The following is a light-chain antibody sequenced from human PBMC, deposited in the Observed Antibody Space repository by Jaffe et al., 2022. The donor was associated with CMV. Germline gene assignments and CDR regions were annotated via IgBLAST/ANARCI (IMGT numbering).Light chain of an antibody. Sequence: DIQMTQSPSSLSASVGDRVTITCRASQSITGYLNWYQQKLGKAPKLLISGASGLQSGVPSRVSGSGSGADFTLTISSLQPEDFATYYCQQSYSSPLTFGPGTKVDI. CDR2: GAS. CDR1: QSITGY. V-gene: IGKV1-39*01. J-gene: IGKJ3*01. CDR3: QQSYSSPLT.